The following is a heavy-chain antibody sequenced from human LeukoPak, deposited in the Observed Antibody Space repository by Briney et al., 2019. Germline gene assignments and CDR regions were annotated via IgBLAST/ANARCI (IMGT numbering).Heavy chain of an antibody. Sequence: GGTLRLSCAASGFTFSSYGMSWVRQAPGKGLEWVSAISGSGGSTYYADSVKGRFTISRDNAKNSLYLQMNSLRAEDTAVYYCAREGVGATLYYYYYMDVWGKGTTVTISS. V-gene: IGHV3-23*01. CDR1: GFTFSSYG. CDR2: ISGSGGST. D-gene: IGHD1-26*01. J-gene: IGHJ6*03. CDR3: AREGVGATLYYYYYMDV.